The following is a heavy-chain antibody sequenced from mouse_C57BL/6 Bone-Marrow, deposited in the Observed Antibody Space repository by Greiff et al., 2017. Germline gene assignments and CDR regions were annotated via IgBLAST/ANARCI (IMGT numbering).Heavy chain of an antibody. CDR3: ARRDYGSRNFDY. D-gene: IGHD1-1*01. J-gene: IGHJ2*01. Sequence: VQLQQPGAELVKPGASVKLSCKASGYTFTSYGISWVKQRTGQGLEWIGEIYPRSGNTYYNEKFKGKATLTADKSSSTAYMELRSLTSEDSAVYFCARRDYGSRNFDYWGQGTTLTVSS. V-gene: IGHV1-81*01. CDR1: GYTFTSYG. CDR2: IYPRSGNT.